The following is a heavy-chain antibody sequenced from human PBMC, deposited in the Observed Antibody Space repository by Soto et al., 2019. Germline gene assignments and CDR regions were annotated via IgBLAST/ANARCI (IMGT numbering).Heavy chain of an antibody. V-gene: IGHV3-33*01. CDR2: IWYDGSNK. J-gene: IGHJ4*02. CDR3: ARDLLTTVTTGVY. CDR1: GFTFSSFS. D-gene: IGHD4-17*01. Sequence: GGSLRLSCAASGFTFSSFSMHWVRQAPGKGLEWVAAIWYDGSNKYYADSVKGRFTISRDNAKSTVYLQMSSLRVEDTAVYFCARDLLTTVTTGVYWGQGTLVTVSS.